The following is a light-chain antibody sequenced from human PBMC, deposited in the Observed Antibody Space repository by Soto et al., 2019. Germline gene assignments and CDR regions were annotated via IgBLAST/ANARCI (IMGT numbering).Light chain of an antibody. V-gene: IGKV1-39*01. J-gene: IGKJ2*01. CDR3: QQSYTTPYT. CDR1: QRITNY. Sequence: DIQMTQSPSSLSASVGDRVTITCRASQRITNYLNWYQQKLGEAPKLLIYAASVLRSGLPSRFSGSGFGTEFTLTISSLQPDDFATYCCQQSYTTPYTFGLGTKLEIK. CDR2: AAS.